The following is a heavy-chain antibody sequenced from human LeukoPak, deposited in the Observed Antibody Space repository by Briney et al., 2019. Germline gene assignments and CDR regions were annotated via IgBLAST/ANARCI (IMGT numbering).Heavy chain of an antibody. CDR2: IYHSGST. CDR3: ARTYLPFEYGMDV. J-gene: IGHJ6*02. Sequence: SGTLSLTCAVSGGSISSSNWWSWVRQPPGKGLEWIGEIYHSGSTNYNPSLKSRVTISVDKSKNQFSLKLSSVTAADTAVYYCARTYLPFEYGMDVWGQGTTVTVSS. V-gene: IGHV4-4*02. CDR1: GGSISSSNW.